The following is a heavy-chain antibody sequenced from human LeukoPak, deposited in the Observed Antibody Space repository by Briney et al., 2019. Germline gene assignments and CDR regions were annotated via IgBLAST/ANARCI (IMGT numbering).Heavy chain of an antibody. CDR3: ASSKSSSWYPFYFDF. CDR1: GYTFTSYW. D-gene: IGHD6-13*01. CDR2: IYPGDSDT. V-gene: IGHV5-51*01. Sequence: GESLKISCKGSGYTFTSYWIGWVRQMPGKGLEWMGIIYPGDSDTRYSPSFQGQVTISADKSFSTAYLQWSSLKASDTAIYYCASSKSSSWYPFYFDFWGQGTLVTVSS. J-gene: IGHJ4*02.